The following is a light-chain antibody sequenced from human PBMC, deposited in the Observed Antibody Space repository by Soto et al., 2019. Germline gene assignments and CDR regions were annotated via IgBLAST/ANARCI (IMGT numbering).Light chain of an antibody. V-gene: IGKV3-20*01. CDR3: QQYGSSPLT. CDR2: GAS. CDR1: QSVSSSY. J-gene: IGKJ4*01. Sequence: VLTQSPCTLSLSQGERVTLSCRASQSVSSSYLAWYQQKPGQAPRLLIYGASTRATGIPDRFSGSGSGTDFTLTISRLEPEDFAVYYSQQYGSSPLTFGGGTKVQ.